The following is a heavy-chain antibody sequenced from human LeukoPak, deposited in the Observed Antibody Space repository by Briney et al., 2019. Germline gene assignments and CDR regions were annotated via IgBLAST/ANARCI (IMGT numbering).Heavy chain of an antibody. CDR3: AGKQYGSGSYVT. CDR1: GFTFSSYW. Sequence: LAGGSLRLSCAASGFTFSSYWMHWVRQAPGKGLVWVSRINSDGSSTNYADSVKGRFTISRDNAKNTLYLQMNTLRAEDTAVYYCAGKQYGSGSYVTWGQGTLVTVSS. V-gene: IGHV3-74*01. J-gene: IGHJ5*02. D-gene: IGHD3-10*01. CDR2: INSDGSST.